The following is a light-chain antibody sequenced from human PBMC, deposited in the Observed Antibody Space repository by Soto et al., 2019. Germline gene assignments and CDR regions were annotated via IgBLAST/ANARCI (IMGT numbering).Light chain of an antibody. CDR1: QSVSSN. J-gene: IGKJ3*01. CDR3: QQRRT. CDR2: GAS. V-gene: IGKV3-15*01. Sequence: EIVMTQSPATLSVSPGARAPLSCRASQSVSSNLAWYQQTPGQAPRLLIFGASIRATGIPARFSGSGSGTDFTLTISSLEPEDFAVYYCQQRRTFGPGTKVDI.